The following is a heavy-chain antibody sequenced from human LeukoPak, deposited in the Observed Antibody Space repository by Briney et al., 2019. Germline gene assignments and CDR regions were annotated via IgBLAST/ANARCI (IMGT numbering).Heavy chain of an antibody. CDR3: AREGYFGSGIDYFYGMDV. D-gene: IGHD3-10*01. J-gene: IGHJ6*02. Sequence: ASVKVSCMASGFTFSIYGFTWVRQAPGQGLEWVGWISAYNGDTKYPQNLQGRVTMTADTSTSTAYMELKGLRSDDTAVYFCAREGYFGSGIDYFYGMDVWGQGTKVTVSS. CDR1: GFTFSIYG. CDR2: ISAYNGDT. V-gene: IGHV1-18*01.